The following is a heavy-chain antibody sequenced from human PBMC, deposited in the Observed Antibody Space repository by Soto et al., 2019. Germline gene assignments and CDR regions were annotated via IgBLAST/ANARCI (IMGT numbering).Heavy chain of an antibody. J-gene: IGHJ6*02. D-gene: IGHD2-21*01. Sequence: QVQLVQSGAEVKKPGASVKVSCKASGYTFTSYGISWGRQAPGQVLEWMGWISTYNGKTNYAQKHQGRVTMTTDTTTSTAYMELRSLRSDDTAVYYCARDPASSGLCGKYYYYGMDVWGQGTTVTVSS. V-gene: IGHV1-18*01. CDR1: GYTFTSYG. CDR2: ISTYNGKT. CDR3: ARDPASSGLCGKYYYYGMDV.